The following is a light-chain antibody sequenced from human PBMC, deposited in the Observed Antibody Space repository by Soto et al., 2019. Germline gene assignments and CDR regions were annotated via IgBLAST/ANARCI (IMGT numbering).Light chain of an antibody. J-gene: IGKJ1*01. V-gene: IGKV4-1*01. CDR2: WAS. CDR1: QSVLYSSNNKNY. CDR3: QQYYSTPT. Sequence: DIVMTQSPDSLAVSLGERATINCKSSQSVLYSSNNKNYLTWYQQKPGQPPKLLIYWASTRESGVPDRFSGSGSGTDFTLTISSLQDEDAAVYYCQQYYSTPTFGQGTKVEIK.